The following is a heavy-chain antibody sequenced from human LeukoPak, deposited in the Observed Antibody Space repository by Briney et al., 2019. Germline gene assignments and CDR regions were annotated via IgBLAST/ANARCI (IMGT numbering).Heavy chain of an antibody. D-gene: IGHD3-16*02. CDR1: GYTFTSYG. J-gene: IGHJ5*02. Sequence: ASVKVSCKASGYTFTSYGISWVRQAPGQGLEWMGWISAYNGSTNYAQKLQGRVTMTTDTSTSTAYMELRSLRSDDTAVYYCAREDSYDYVWGSYRSHNWFDPWGQGTLVTVSS. CDR2: ISAYNGST. CDR3: AREDSYDYVWGSYRSHNWFDP. V-gene: IGHV1-18*01.